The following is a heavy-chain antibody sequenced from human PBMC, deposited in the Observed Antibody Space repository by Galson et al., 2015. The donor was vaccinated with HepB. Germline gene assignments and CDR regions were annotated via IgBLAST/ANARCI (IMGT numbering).Heavy chain of an antibody. Sequence: QSGAEVKKPGESLRISCKGSGYSFTSYWISWVRQMPGKGLEWMGRIDPSDSYTNYSPSFQGHVTISADKSISTAYLQWSSLKASDTAMYYCARHTYGSGSYYQGAFDIWGQGTMVTVSS. V-gene: IGHV5-10-1*01. CDR3: ARHTYGSGSYYQGAFDI. D-gene: IGHD3-10*01. J-gene: IGHJ3*02. CDR1: GYSFTSYW. CDR2: IDPSDSYT.